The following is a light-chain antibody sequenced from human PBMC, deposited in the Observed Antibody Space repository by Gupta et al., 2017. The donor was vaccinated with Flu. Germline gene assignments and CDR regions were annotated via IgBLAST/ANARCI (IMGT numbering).Light chain of an antibody. V-gene: IGLV2-14*03. CDR1: SSDVGGYKY. J-gene: IGLJ2*01. CDR3: DSYTSSSTVV. CDR2: DVS. Sequence: TSSDVGGYKYVSWYQQHPGKAPKLMIYDVSNRPSGVSNRSSGSKSGNTASLTISGLQAEDEADYYCDSYTSSSTVVFGGGTKLTVL.